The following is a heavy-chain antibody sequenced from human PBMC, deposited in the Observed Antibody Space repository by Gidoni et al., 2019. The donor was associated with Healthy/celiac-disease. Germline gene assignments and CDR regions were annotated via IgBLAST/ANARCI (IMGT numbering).Heavy chain of an antibody. V-gene: IGHV1-2*02. CDR2: INPNSGGT. D-gene: IGHD1-26*01. CDR3: ARGEWELTHLDY. CDR1: GYTFTGYY. J-gene: IGHJ4*02. Sequence: QVQLVQSGAEVKKPGASVKVSCKASGYTFTGYYMHWVRQAPGQGLEWMGWINPNSGGTNDAQKFQGRVTMTRDTSISTAYMELSRLRSDDTAVYYCARGEWELTHLDYWGQGTLVTVSS.